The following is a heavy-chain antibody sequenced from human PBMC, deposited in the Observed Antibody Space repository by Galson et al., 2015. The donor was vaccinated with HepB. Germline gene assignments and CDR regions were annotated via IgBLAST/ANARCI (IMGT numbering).Heavy chain of an antibody. CDR2: ISFDGSNK. J-gene: IGHJ4*02. D-gene: IGHD4-17*01. V-gene: IGHV3-30*03. CDR1: GFTFSSYG. Sequence: SLRLSCAATGFTFSSYGMNWVRQAPGKGLEWVAVISFDGSNKYYADSVKGRFTTSSDNSKNTQYLQMNSLRADDTAVYYCATAADYGDYEGGNYFDYWGQGTLVTVSS. CDR3: ATAADYGDYEGGNYFDY.